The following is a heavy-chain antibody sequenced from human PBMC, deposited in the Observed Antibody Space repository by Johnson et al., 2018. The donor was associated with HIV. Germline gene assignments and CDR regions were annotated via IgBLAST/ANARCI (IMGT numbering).Heavy chain of an antibody. CDR1: GFTVSSDY. V-gene: IGHV3-66*01. D-gene: IGHD2-15*01. Sequence: VQLVESGGGLVQPGGSLRLSCAASGFTVSSDYMNWVRQAPGKGLEWVSVIYSAGTTYYADSVKGRFTIFRDNSKNTLYLQMTSLRAEDTAVYYCARGYCSGGSCYSEYAFDIWGQGTMVTVSS. J-gene: IGHJ3*02. CDR3: ARGYCSGGSCYSEYAFDI. CDR2: IYSAGTT.